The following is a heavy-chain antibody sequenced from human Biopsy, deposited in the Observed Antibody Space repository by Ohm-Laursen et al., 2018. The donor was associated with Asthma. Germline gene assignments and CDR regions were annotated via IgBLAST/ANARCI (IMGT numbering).Heavy chain of an antibody. CDR2: INSVFGTT. D-gene: IGHD2-2*01. CDR1: GGTFNTYV. J-gene: IGHJ5*02. V-gene: IGHV1-69*13. CDR3: ARKAGSCISRTCYSLDL. Sequence: SVKVSCKSLGGTFNTYVISWVRQAPGQGLEWMGGINSVFGTTTYPQKFQDRVTITADDSTSTVYMELSSLRSEDTAVYYCARKAGSCISRTCYSLDLWGQGTLVTVSS.